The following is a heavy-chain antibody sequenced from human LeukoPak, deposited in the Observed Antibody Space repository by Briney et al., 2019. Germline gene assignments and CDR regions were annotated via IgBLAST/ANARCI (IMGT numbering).Heavy chain of an antibody. Sequence: QTGGSLRLSCAASGFNFSSYAMSWVRQAPGKGLEWVSAISGSGGSTYYADSVKGRFTISRDNSKNTLYLQMNSLRAEDTAVYYCAKAGTYYDILTGYYSYDLFDYWGQGTLVTVSS. V-gene: IGHV3-23*01. CDR1: GFNFSSYA. CDR2: ISGSGGST. CDR3: AKAGTYYDILTGYYSYDLFDY. J-gene: IGHJ4*02. D-gene: IGHD3-9*01.